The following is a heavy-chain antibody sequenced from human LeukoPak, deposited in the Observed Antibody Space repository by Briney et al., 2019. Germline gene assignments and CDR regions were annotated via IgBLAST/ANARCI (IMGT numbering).Heavy chain of an antibody. J-gene: IGHJ6*03. CDR1: GFTFSSYW. CDR3: ARYSDTASTYYYYMDV. D-gene: IGHD5-18*01. V-gene: IGHV3-7*03. Sequence: PGGSLRLSCAASGFTFSSYWMSWVRQAPGKGLEWVANIKQDGSEKYYVDSVKGRFTISRDNAKNSLYLQMNSLRAEDTALYYCARYSDTASTYYYYMDVWGKGTTVTVSS. CDR2: IKQDGSEK.